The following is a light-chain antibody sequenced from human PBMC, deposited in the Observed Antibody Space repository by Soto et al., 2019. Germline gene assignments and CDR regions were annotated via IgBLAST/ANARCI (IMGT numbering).Light chain of an antibody. CDR1: QSVSSN. CDR3: QQYNNWPPGT. Sequence: EIVMAQSPATLSGSPGERATLSCRASQSVSSNLAWYQQKPGQAPRLLIYGASTRATGIPARFSGSGSGTDFTLTISSLQSEDFAVYYCQQYNNWPPGTFGQGTKVDIK. CDR2: GAS. J-gene: IGKJ1*01. V-gene: IGKV3-15*01.